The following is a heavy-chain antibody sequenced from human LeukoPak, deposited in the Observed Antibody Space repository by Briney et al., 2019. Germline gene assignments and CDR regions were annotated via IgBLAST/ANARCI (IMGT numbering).Heavy chain of an antibody. CDR1: GGSISSYY. CDR2: IYYSRST. J-gene: IGHJ4*02. Sequence: SETLSLTCTVSGGSISSYYWSWIRQPPGKGLEWIGYIYYSRSTNYNPSLKSRVTISVDTSKNQFSLKLSSVTAADTAVYYCARGLTFLTGQMFDYWGQGTLVTVSS. CDR3: ARGLTFLTGQMFDY. V-gene: IGHV4-59*01. D-gene: IGHD3-9*01.